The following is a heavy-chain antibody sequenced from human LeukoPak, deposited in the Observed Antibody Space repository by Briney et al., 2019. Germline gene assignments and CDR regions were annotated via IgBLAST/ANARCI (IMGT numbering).Heavy chain of an antibody. V-gene: IGHV1-46*01. CDR3: ARDGSSLATIIPFDY. CDR2: INPSGGST. D-gene: IGHD5-24*01. J-gene: IGHJ4*02. Sequence: GASVKVSCKASGYTFTSYYMHWVRRAPGQGLEWMGIINPSGGSTSYAQKFQGRVTMTRDMSTSTVYMELSSLRSEDTAVYYCARDGSSLATIIPFDYWGQGTLVTVSS. CDR1: GYTFTSYY.